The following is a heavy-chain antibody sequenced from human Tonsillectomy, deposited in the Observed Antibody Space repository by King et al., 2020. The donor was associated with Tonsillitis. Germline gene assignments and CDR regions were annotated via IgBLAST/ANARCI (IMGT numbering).Heavy chain of an antibody. V-gene: IGHV4-38-2*01. D-gene: IGHD1-14*01. J-gene: IGHJ4*02. CDR3: AGGAGPEILDY. CDR2: IHHTGRT. Sequence: QLQESGPGLVKPSETLSLTCAVSGYSISSGFYWGWIRQPPGKGLEWIGNIHHTGRTYYNASLKSRVTVSLHPSKNQFSLTLSSLTAAETAVYYCAGGAGPEILDYWGQGILVTVYS. CDR1: GYSISSGFY.